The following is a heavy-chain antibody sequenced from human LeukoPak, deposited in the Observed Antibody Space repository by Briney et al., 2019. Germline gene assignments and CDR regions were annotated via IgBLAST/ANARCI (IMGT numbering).Heavy chain of an antibody. D-gene: IGHD6-13*01. V-gene: IGHV1-2*02. CDR2: INPNSGGT. CDR3: ARGLLAAAGDPFDY. CDR1: GYTFTGYY. Sequence: ASVKVSCKASGYTFTGYYIHWVRQAPGQGLEWMGWINPNSGGTKYAQKFQGRVSVTRDTSISTVYMELSRLTYDDTAVYYCARGLLAAAGDPFDYWGQGTLVTVSS. J-gene: IGHJ4*02.